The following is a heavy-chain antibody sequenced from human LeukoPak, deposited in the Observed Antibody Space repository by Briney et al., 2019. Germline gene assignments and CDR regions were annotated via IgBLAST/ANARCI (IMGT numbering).Heavy chain of an antibody. J-gene: IGHJ3*02. D-gene: IGHD6-13*01. Sequence: GGSLRLSCAASGFTFSSYWMSWVRQAPGKGLEWVAVISYDGSNKYYADSVKGRFTISRDNSKNTLYLQMNSLRAEDTAVYYCAKGYSSSWSAFDIWGQGTMVTVSS. CDR2: ISYDGSNK. CDR1: GFTFSSYW. V-gene: IGHV3-30*18. CDR3: AKGYSSSWSAFDI.